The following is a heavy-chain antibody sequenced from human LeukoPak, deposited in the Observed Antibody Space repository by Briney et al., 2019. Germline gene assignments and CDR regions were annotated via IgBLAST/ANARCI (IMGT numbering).Heavy chain of an antibody. CDR2: IRSSSSYM. D-gene: IGHD4-17*01. J-gene: IGHJ5*02. CDR1: GFTFSSYT. Sequence: GGSLRLSCAASGFTFSSYTMNWVHQAPGKGLEWVSSIRSSSSYMDYADSVRGRFTISRDNAKNSLYLQMNSLRVEDTAAYYCARDPGDYGDYSNLFDPWGQGTLVTVSS. V-gene: IGHV3-21*01. CDR3: ARDPGDYGDYSNLFDP.